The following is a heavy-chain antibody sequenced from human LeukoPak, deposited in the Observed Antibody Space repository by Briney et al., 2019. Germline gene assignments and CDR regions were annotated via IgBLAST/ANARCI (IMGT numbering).Heavy chain of an antibody. CDR1: GYTLTELS. V-gene: IGHV1-24*01. D-gene: IGHD2-2*01. Sequence: GASVKVSCKVSGYTLTELSMHWVRQAPGKGLEWMGGFYPEDGETIYAQKFQGRATMTEDTSTDTAYMELSSLRSEDTAGYYCATVRYHVVVPAADAFDIWGQGTMVTVSS. CDR2: FYPEDGET. CDR3: ATVRYHVVVPAADAFDI. J-gene: IGHJ3*02.